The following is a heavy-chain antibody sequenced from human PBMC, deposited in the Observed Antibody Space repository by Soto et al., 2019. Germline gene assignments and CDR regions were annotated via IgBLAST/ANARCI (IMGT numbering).Heavy chain of an antibody. J-gene: IGHJ6*02. CDR2: IYYSGRT. Sequence: QVQLQESGPGLVKPSQTLSLTCTVSGGSISSGGYYWSWIRQHPGKGLEWIGYIYYSGRTYYNPTLKSRVTISVDTSKNRFSLKLSSVTAADTAVYYCARDYASGYDQYGMDVCGQGTTVTVSS. CDR1: GGSISSGGYY. V-gene: IGHV4-31*03. D-gene: IGHD5-12*01. CDR3: ARDYASGYDQYGMDV.